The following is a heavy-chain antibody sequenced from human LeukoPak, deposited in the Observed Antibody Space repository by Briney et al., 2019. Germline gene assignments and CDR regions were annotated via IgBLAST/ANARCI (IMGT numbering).Heavy chain of an antibody. CDR3: ARDGRPPYYFDY. J-gene: IGHJ4*02. D-gene: IGHD3/OR15-3a*01. Sequence: PSETLSLTCTVSGGSISSSGYYWGWIRQPPGKGLEWIGSIYYSGSTYYNPSLKSRVTISVDTSKNQFSLKLSSVTAADTAVYYCARDGRPPYYFDYWGQGTLVTVSS. CDR1: GGSISSSGYY. V-gene: IGHV4-39*07. CDR2: IYYSGST.